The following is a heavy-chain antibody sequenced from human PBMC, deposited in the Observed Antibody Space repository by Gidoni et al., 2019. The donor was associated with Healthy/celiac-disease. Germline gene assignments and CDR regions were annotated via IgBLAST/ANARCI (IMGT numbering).Heavy chain of an antibody. D-gene: IGHD3-10*01. CDR1: GFTFSSYS. J-gene: IGHJ6*02. V-gene: IGHV3-48*02. CDR3: AREEVVRESLYYYYGMDV. CDR2: ISSSSSTI. Sequence: EVQLVESGGGLVQPGGSLRLSCAASGFTFSSYSMNWVRQAPGKGLEWVSYISSSSSTIYYADSVKGRFTISRDNAKNSLYLQMNSLRDEDTAVYYCAREEVVRESLYYYYGMDVWGQGTTVTVSS.